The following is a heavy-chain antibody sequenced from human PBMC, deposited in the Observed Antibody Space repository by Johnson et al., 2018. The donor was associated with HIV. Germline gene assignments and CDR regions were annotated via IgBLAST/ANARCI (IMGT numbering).Heavy chain of an antibody. D-gene: IGHD3-3*01. CDR3: ARGAPWSGSDAFDI. J-gene: IGHJ3*02. V-gene: IGHV3-74*01. Sequence: VQLVESGGGLVQPGGSLRLSCAASGFTFSSYWMHWVRQAPGKGLVWVSRINSDGSSTSYADSVKGRFTISRHNAKNTLYLQMNSLRAEDTALYYCARGAPWSGSDAFDIWGQGTMVTVSS. CDR2: INSDGSST. CDR1: GFTFSSYW.